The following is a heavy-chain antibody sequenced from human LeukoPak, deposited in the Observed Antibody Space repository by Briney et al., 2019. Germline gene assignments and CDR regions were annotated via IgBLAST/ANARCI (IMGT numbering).Heavy chain of an antibody. D-gene: IGHD2-2*01. CDR1: GYTFTGYY. V-gene: IGHV1-2*02. J-gene: IGHJ4*02. CDR2: INPNSGGT. Sequence: ASVKVSCTASGYTFTGYYMHWVRQAPGQGLEWMGWINPNSGGTNYAQKFQGRVTMTRDTSISTAYMELSRLRSDDTAVYYCARAVTQLLYYFDYWGQGTLVTVSS. CDR3: ARAVTQLLYYFDY.